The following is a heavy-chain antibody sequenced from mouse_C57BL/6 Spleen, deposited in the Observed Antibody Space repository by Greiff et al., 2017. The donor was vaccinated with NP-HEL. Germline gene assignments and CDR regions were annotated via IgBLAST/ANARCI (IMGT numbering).Heavy chain of an antibody. CDR2: ISGGGGNT. V-gene: IGHV5-9*01. D-gene: IGHD2-3*01. Sequence: EVKLMESGGGLVKPGGSLKLSCAASGFTFSSYTMSWVRQTPEKRLEWVATISGGGGNTYYPDSVKGRFTISRDNAKNTLYLQMSSLRSEDTALYYGARQGLLAHFDYWGQGTTLTVSS. J-gene: IGHJ2*01. CDR1: GFTFSSYT. CDR3: ARQGLLAHFDY.